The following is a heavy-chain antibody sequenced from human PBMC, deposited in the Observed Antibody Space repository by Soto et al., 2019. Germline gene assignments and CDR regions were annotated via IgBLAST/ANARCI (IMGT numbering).Heavy chain of an antibody. V-gene: IGHV3-49*03. D-gene: IGHD2-15*01. CDR2: IRSKAYGGTT. Sequence: GGSLRLSCTASGFTFGDYAMSWFRKAPGKGLEWVGFIRSKAYGGTTEYAASVKGRFTISRDDSKSIAYLQMNSLKTEDTAVYYCTRVDGCSGGSCYSTPFDYWGQGTLVTVSS. CDR3: TRVDGCSGGSCYSTPFDY. J-gene: IGHJ4*02. CDR1: GFTFGDYA.